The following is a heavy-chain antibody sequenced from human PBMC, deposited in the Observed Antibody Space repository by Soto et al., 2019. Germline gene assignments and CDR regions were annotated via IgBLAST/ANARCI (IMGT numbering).Heavy chain of an antibody. Sequence: PGGSLRLSCAASGFSFSDHVMDWVRKAPGKGLEWVSSISSNGAEIYYADSVKGRFTISRDNAKSSLYLQVSSLRAEDTAVYYCTRGSFGDYHYWGQGTLVTVSS. CDR2: ISSNGAEI. V-gene: IGHV3-21*06. D-gene: IGHD4-17*01. CDR1: GFSFSDHV. J-gene: IGHJ4*02. CDR3: TRGSFGDYHY.